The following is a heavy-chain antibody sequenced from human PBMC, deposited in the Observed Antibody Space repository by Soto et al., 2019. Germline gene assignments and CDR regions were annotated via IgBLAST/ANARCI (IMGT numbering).Heavy chain of an antibody. D-gene: IGHD3-3*01. J-gene: IGHJ4*02. Sequence: ASVKVSCKASGYTFTSYGISWVRQAPGQGLEWMGWISAYNGNTNYAQKLQGRVTMTTDTSTSTAYMELRSLRSDDTAVYYCARDYDFWSGYYTRYFDYWGQGTLVTVSS. V-gene: IGHV1-18*01. CDR3: ARDYDFWSGYYTRYFDY. CDR2: ISAYNGNT. CDR1: GYTFTSYG.